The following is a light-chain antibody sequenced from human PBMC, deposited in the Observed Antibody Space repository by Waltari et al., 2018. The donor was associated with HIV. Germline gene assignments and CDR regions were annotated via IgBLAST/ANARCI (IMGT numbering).Light chain of an antibody. CDR3: GAWDNRLRSVV. V-gene: IGLV1-51*01. CDR2: DTT. CDR1: SSNLRPNP. Sequence: QSVLTQPPSVSTAPGQQATISCSGSSSNLRPNPVSWYQQFPGRVPNLLIYDTTKRPSGIPDRFSGSKSGTSATLDITGLQTGDEADYYCGAWDNRLRSVVFGGGTKLAVL. J-gene: IGLJ3*02.